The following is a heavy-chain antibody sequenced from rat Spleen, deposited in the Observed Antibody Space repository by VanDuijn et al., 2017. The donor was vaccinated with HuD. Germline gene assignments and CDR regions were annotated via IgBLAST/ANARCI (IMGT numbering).Heavy chain of an antibody. CDR2: ISYDGSST. CDR1: GFTFSDYN. Sequence: EVQLVESGGGLVQPGRSLKLSCAVSGFTFSDYNMAWVRQAPKKGLEWVATISYDGSSTYYRDSVKGRFTISRDNEKSTLYLQMESLRSEDTATYYCAKDMSRTIAARSYWYFDFWGPGTMVTVSS. CDR3: AKDMSRTIAARSYWYFDF. J-gene: IGHJ1*01. V-gene: IGHV5-7*01. D-gene: IGHD1-2*01.